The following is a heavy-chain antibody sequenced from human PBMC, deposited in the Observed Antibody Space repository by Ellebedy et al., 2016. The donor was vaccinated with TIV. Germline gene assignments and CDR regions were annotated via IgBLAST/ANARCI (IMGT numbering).Heavy chain of an antibody. Sequence: GSLRLSXAVYGGSFSGYYWSWIRQPPGKGLEWIGEINHSGSTNYNPSLKSRVTISVDTSKNQFSLKLSSVTAADTAVYYCASNIVVVPAATGDSSSWYYFDYWGQGTLVTVSS. J-gene: IGHJ4*02. V-gene: IGHV4-34*01. CDR3: ASNIVVVPAATGDSSSWYYFDY. CDR1: GGSFSGYY. D-gene: IGHD2-2*01. CDR2: INHSGST.